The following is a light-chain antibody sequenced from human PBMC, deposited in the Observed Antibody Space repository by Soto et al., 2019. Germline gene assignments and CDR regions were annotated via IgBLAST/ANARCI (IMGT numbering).Light chain of an antibody. J-gene: IGLJ2*01. CDR1: SSDIGDNNR. CDR3: GSFSSSSTFL. Sequence: QSALTQPPSVYGSPGQSVTISCTGTSSDIGDNNRVSWHQQSPGTAPKLMIYEVNSRPSGVPDRLTGSKSGNTASLTISGLHSEDEADYYFGSFSSSSTFLFGGGTKLTVL. CDR2: EVN. V-gene: IGLV2-18*02.